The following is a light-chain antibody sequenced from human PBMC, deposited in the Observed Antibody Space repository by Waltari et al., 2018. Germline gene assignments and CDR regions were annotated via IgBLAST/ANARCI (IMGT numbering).Light chain of an antibody. CDR2: KAS. CDR3: QQYQTDPWT. CDR1: QSIGYW. V-gene: IGKV1-5*03. Sequence: DIQMTQSPSTLSASVGDRVTITCRASQSIGYWLAWYQQKPGKVPKRIIYKASNLESGVPSRFSVSGSGTDFSLTINGLLPDDFATYYCQQYQTDPWTFGQGTKVEVK. J-gene: IGKJ1*01.